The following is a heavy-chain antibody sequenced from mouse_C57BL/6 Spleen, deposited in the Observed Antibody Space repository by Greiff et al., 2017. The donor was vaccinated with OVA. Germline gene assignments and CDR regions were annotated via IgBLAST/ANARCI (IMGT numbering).Heavy chain of an antibody. CDR3: ARGYYGSSPWWYFDV. Sequence: EVQRVESVAELVRPGASVKLSCTASGFNIKNTYMHWVKQRPEQGLEWIGRIDPANGNTKYAPKFQGKATITADTSSNTAYLQLSSLTSEDTAIYYCARGYYGSSPWWYFDVWGTGTTVTVSS. V-gene: IGHV14-3*01. CDR2: IDPANGNT. D-gene: IGHD1-1*01. J-gene: IGHJ1*03. CDR1: GFNIKNTY.